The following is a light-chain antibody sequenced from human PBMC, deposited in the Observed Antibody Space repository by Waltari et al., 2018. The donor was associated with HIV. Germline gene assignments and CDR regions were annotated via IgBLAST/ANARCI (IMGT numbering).Light chain of an antibody. CDR2: EAS. V-gene: IGKV1-33*01. CDR3: QHYDSLPT. CDR1: QDISNY. Sequence: DIQMTQSPSSLSASVGDRVTITCQASQDISNYLNWYQQKSGKAPKLLSYEASRSATGVPSRFSGGGSGTDFTLTISSLQPEDIASYYCQHYDSLPTFGQGTKLDFK. J-gene: IGKJ2*01.